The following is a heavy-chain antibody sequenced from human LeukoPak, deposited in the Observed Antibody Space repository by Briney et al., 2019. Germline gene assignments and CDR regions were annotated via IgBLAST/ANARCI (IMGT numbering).Heavy chain of an antibody. D-gene: IGHD3-10*01. CDR2: ISYDGSNK. Sequence: GGSLRLSCAASGFTFNIYAMHWVRQAPGKGLEWVAVISYDGSNKYYADSVKGRFTVSRDNSKNTLYLQMKSLRVEDTSVYYCAREPALAEGSGSYYFYYYYMDVWGKGTTVTVSS. J-gene: IGHJ6*03. V-gene: IGHV3-30-3*01. CDR1: GFTFNIYA. CDR3: AREPALAEGSGSYYFYYYYMDV.